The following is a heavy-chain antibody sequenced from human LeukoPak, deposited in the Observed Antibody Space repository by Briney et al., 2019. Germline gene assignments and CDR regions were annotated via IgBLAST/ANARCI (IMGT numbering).Heavy chain of an antibody. CDR2: IKTDGSST. Sequence: PGGPLRLSCAASGFSFSSYWMHWVRQAPGKGLVWVSRIKTDGSSTSYAESVKGRFTISRDNAKNTLYLQMNSLRAEDTAVYYCARASPERYGDLDIWGQGTVVTVSS. J-gene: IGHJ3*02. CDR1: GFSFSSYW. V-gene: IGHV3-74*01. CDR3: ARASPERYGDLDI. D-gene: IGHD4-17*01.